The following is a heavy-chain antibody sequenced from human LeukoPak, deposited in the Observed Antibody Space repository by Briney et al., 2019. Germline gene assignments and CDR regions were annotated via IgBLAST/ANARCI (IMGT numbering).Heavy chain of an antibody. CDR1: GYTFTSYG. J-gene: IGHJ4*02. V-gene: IGHV1-18*01. D-gene: IGHD5-12*01. CDR3: VKDGNYDYDY. Sequence: ASVKVSCKASGYTFTSYGISWVRQAPGQGLEWMGWISAHNGNTNYAQKLQGRVTMITDTSTSTAYTELRSLRYDDTAVYYCVKDGNYDYDYWAQGTLVTVSS. CDR2: ISAHNGNT.